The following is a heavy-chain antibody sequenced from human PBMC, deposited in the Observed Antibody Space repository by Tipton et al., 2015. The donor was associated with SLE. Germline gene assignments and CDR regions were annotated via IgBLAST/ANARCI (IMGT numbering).Heavy chain of an antibody. Sequence: TLSLTCAVYGGSFSGYYWSWIRQPPGKGLEWIGSIYYSGSTYYNPSLKSRVTISVDTSKNQFSLKLSSVTAADTAVYYCARDPGPGWYFDLWGRGALVTVSS. CDR2: IYYSGST. CDR1: GGSFSGYY. J-gene: IGHJ2*01. V-gene: IGHV4-34*01. CDR3: ARDPGPGWYFDL.